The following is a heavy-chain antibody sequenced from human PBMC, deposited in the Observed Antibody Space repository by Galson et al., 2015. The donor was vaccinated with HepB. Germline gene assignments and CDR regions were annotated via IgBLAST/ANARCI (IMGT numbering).Heavy chain of an antibody. V-gene: IGHV1-2*02. D-gene: IGHD5-18*01. CDR1: GYAFTGYY. J-gene: IGHJ4*02. Sequence: SVKVSCKASGYAFTGYYMHWVRQAPGQGLEWMGWINPNSGGTNYAQKLQGRVTMTTDTSTSTAYMELRSLRSDDTAVYYCARDGLVYSSDVDTAMVTFDYWGQGTLVTVSS. CDR3: ARDGLVYSSDVDTAMVTFDY. CDR2: INPNSGGT.